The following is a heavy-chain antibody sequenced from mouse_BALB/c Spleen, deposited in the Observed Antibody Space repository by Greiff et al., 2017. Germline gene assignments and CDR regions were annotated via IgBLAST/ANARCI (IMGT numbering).Heavy chain of an antibody. CDR3: ARDSCYGFAY. Sequence: VKLMESGPGLVAPSQSLSITCTVSGFPLTGHGVNWGRQPPGKGLEWLGMIWGDGSTDYNSALKSRLSIGKDNAKSQVFLKMNSLQTDDTDRYYGARDSCYGFAYWGQGTLVTVSA. D-gene: IGHD1-1*01. CDR2: IWGDGST. V-gene: IGHV2-6-7*01. CDR1: GFPLTGHG. J-gene: IGHJ3*01.